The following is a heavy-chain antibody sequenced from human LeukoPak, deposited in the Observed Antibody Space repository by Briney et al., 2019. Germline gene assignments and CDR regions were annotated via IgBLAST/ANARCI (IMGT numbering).Heavy chain of an antibody. V-gene: IGHV1-18*01. J-gene: IGHJ4*02. D-gene: IGHD2-15*01. CDR2: ISAYNGNT. Sequence: ASVKVSCKASGYTFTSYGISWVRQAPGQGLEWMGWISAYNGNTNYAQKLQGRVTMTTDTSTSTVYMELSSLRSEDTAVYYCARDCSGGSCYPGRGYFDYWGQGTLVTVSS. CDR3: ARDCSGGSCYPGRGYFDY. CDR1: GYTFTSYG.